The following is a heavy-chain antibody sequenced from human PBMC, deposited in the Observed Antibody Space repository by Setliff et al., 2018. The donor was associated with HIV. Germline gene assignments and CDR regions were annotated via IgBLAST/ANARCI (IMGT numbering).Heavy chain of an antibody. V-gene: IGHV4-34*10. Sequence: ETLSLTCVAYGGSLSSYYWNWIRQTPGKGLEFIGEMNHRGVIKYLSSLKSRVTMAVDTSKKQFSLKLKSVTAADTAVYYCARYSTLTTNFDYWGQGTLVTVSS. D-gene: IGHD4-17*01. J-gene: IGHJ4*02. CDR1: GGSLSSYY. CDR2: MNHRGVI. CDR3: ARYSTLTTNFDY.